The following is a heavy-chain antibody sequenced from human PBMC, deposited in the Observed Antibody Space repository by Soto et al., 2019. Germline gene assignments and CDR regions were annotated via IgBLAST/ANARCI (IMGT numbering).Heavy chain of an antibody. Sequence: PSETLSLTCAVSGGSISSSNWWSWVRQPPGKGLEWIGEIYHSGSTNYNPSLKSRVTISVDKSKNQFSLKLSSVTAADTAVYYCARDGPRIAAAGPSWFDPWGQGTLVTVSS. CDR2: IYHSGST. V-gene: IGHV4-4*02. D-gene: IGHD6-13*01. CDR1: GGSISSSNW. J-gene: IGHJ5*02. CDR3: ARDGPRIAAAGPSWFDP.